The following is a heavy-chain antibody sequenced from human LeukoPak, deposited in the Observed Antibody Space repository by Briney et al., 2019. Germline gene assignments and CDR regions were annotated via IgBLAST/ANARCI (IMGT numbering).Heavy chain of an antibody. J-gene: IGHJ4*02. V-gene: IGHV3-23*01. CDR1: GVTFSSYA. CDR2: MSGSGGST. D-gene: IGHD2-15*01. Sequence: PGGSLRLSCAASGVTFSSYAMSWVRQAPGKGLEWVSAMSGSGGSTYYADSVKGRFTISRDNSKNTLYLQMNSLRAEDTAVYYCAKDFYCSAGSSYGLGVIDYWGQGTLVTVSS. CDR3: AKDFYCSAGSSYGLGVIDY.